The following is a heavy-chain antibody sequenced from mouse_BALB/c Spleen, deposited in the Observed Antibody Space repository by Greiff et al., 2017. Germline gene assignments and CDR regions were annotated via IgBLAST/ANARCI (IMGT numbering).Heavy chain of an antibody. CDR1: GFTFSDYY. CDR2: ISDGGSYT. CDR3: ARCYYGSSPYAMDY. Sequence: DVKLVESGGGLVKPGGSLKLSCAASGFTFSDYYMYWVRQTPEKRLEWVATISDGGSYTYYPDSVKGRFTISRDNAKNNLYLQMSSLKSEDTAMYYCARCYYGSSPYAMDYWGQGTSVTVSS. V-gene: IGHV5-4*02. D-gene: IGHD1-1*01. J-gene: IGHJ4*01.